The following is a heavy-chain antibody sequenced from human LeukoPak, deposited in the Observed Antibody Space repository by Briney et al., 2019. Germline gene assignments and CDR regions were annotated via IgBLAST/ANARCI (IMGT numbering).Heavy chain of an antibody. Sequence: PGGSLRLSCSASGFTFRSYWMSWVRQAPGKGLEWVANIKQDGSEKYYVDSVRGRCTIPRDNAKNSLYLQMNSLRAEETAVYYCARHGAPFDSGGQGPLVTVS. V-gene: IGHV3-7*01. J-gene: IGHJ4*02. CDR2: IKQDGSEK. CDR1: GFTFRSYW. CDR3: ARHGAPFDS. D-gene: IGHD4/OR15-4a*01.